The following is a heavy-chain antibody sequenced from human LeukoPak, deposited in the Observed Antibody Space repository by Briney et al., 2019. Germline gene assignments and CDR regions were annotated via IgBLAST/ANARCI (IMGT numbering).Heavy chain of an antibody. CDR2: INHSGNT. D-gene: IGHD2-15*01. CDR3: AREVVVAATPTKNWFDP. J-gene: IGHJ5*02. V-gene: IGHV4-34*01. Sequence: SETLSLTCAVYGGSFSGYYWSWIRQPPGKGLEWIGEINHSGNTNYNPSLKSRVTISVDTSKNQFSLKLSSVTAADTAVYYCAREVVVAATPTKNWFDPWGQGTLVTVSS. CDR1: GGSFSGYY.